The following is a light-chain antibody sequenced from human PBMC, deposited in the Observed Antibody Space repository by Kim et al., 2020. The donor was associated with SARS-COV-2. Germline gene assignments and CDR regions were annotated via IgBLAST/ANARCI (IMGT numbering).Light chain of an antibody. Sequence: ASAENTVTITSRAGQGVSNSLAWYQQKPGKVPKVLIFLASTLQSGVPSRFGGGGSGTEFTLTISSLQAEDVATYYCQNHNSAPWTFGQGTKVNIK. CDR2: LAS. CDR3: QNHNSAPWT. V-gene: IGKV1-27*01. J-gene: IGKJ1*01. CDR1: QGVSNS.